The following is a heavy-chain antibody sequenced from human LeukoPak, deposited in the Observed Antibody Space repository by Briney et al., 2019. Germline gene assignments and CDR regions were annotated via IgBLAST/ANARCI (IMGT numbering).Heavy chain of an antibody. CDR1: GFIFSSYW. CDR3: ARAQAVAGTGGFDP. CDR2: IKQDGSEK. J-gene: IGHJ5*02. V-gene: IGHV3-7*01. Sequence: GGSLRLSCAASGFIFSSYWMSWVRQAPGKGLEWVANIKQDGSEKYYVDSVKGRFTISSDNAKNTLYLQMKSLRDDDTAVYYCARAQAVAGTGGFDPWGQGTLVTVSS. D-gene: IGHD6-19*01.